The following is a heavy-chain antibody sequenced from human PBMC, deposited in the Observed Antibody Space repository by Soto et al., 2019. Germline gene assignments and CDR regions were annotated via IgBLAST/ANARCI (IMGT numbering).Heavy chain of an antibody. D-gene: IGHD6-19*01. J-gene: IGHJ4*02. CDR2: ISWNSGSI. CDR1: GFTFGDFA. CDR3: AKDRGLVLSFYFDY. Sequence: EVQLGGSGGGLVQPGRSLRISCAASGFTFGDFAMQWVPPAPGKGLEWVSGISWNSGSIGYADSVKGRFTISRDNAKNSLYLQMNSLRAEDTALYYCAKDRGLVLSFYFDYWGQGTLVTVSS. V-gene: IGHV3-9*01.